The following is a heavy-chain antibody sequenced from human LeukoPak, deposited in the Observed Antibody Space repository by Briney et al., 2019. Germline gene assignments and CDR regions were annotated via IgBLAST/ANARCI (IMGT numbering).Heavy chain of an antibody. CDR3: ARGIYCSSTSCYYFYYYMDV. V-gene: IGHV4-4*07. J-gene: IGHJ6*03. CDR1: GGSISSYY. CDR2: IYTSGST. Sequence: PSETLSVTCTVSGGSISSYYWSWIRQPAGKGLEWIGRIYTSGSTNYNPSLKSRVTMSVDTSKNQFSLKLSSVTAADTAVYYCARGIYCSSTSCYYFYYYMDVWGKGTTVTVSS. D-gene: IGHD2-2*01.